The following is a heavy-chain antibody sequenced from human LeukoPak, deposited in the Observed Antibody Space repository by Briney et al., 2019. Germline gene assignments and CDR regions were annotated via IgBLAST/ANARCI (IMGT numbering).Heavy chain of an antibody. CDR3: ARGKGGSYYSIRFDP. Sequence: GGSLRLSCAASGFTFSSFAMHWVRQPSGKGLEWVAFIRYDGSHQYYADSVKGRVTISRDNSKNTLYLQMNSLRAEDTAVYYCARGKGGSYYSIRFDPWGQGTLVTVSS. V-gene: IGHV3-30*02. CDR2: IRYDGSHQ. CDR1: GFTFSSFA. J-gene: IGHJ5*02. D-gene: IGHD1-26*01.